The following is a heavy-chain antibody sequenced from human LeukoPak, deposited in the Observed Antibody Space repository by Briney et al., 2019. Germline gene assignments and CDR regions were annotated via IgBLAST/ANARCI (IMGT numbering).Heavy chain of an antibody. CDR2: SYYSGST. Sequence: SETLSLTCTVSGGSISNYYWSWIRQPPGKGLEWIGYSYYSGSTYYNPSLKSRVTISVDTSKNQFSLKLSSVTAADTAVYYCARAPPSYYYDSSGYLHYFDYWGQGTLVTVSS. D-gene: IGHD3-22*01. J-gene: IGHJ4*02. CDR1: GGSISNYY. V-gene: IGHV4-59*12. CDR3: ARAPPSYYYDSSGYLHYFDY.